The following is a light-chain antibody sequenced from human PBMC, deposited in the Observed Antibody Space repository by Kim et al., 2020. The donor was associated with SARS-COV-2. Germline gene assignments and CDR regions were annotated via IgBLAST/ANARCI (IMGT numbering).Light chain of an antibody. Sequence: SESVGNRITIACRARQSISSWLAWYQQKPGKAAKLLIYKASSLESGVPSRFSGSGSGTEFTLTINSLQPDDFATYYCQQYNSYWTFGQGTKVDIK. J-gene: IGKJ1*01. CDR2: KAS. CDR1: QSISSW. CDR3: QQYNSYWT. V-gene: IGKV1-5*03.